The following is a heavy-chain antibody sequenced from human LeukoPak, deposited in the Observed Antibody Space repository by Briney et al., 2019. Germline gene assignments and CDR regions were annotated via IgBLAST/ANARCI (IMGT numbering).Heavy chain of an antibody. CDR1: GFTFDDYA. Sequence: PGGSLRLSCAASGFTFDDYAMHWVRQAPGKGLEWVSLISWDGGSTYYADSVKGRFTISRDNSKNSLYLQMNSLRAEDTALYYCAKDMVDQGVAYYYYYMDVWGKGTTVTVSS. V-gene: IGHV3-43D*03. CDR3: AKDMVDQGVAYYYYYMDV. D-gene: IGHD2-15*01. CDR2: ISWDGGST. J-gene: IGHJ6*03.